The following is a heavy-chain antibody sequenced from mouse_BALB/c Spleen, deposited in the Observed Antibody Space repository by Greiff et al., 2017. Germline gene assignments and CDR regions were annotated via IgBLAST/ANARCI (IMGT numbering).Heavy chain of an antibody. D-gene: IGHD2-1*01. CDR3: ASMVTLYYYAMDY. CDR2: IDPANGNT. V-gene: IGHV14-3*02. Sequence: EVQLVESGAELVKPGASVKLSCTASGFNIKDTYMHWVKQRPEQGLEWIGRIDPANGNTKYDPKFQGKATITADTSSNTAYLQLSSLTSEDTAVYYCASMVTLYYYAMDYWGQGTSVTVSS. CDR1: GFNIKDTY. J-gene: IGHJ4*01.